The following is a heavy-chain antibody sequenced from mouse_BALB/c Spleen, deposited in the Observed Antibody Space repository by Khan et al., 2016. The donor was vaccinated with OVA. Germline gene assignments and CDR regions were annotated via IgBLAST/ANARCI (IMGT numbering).Heavy chain of an antibody. CDR3: ARGGLPFAY. CDR1: GFSLSSYG. D-gene: IGHD2-13*01. CDR2: IWSGGST. J-gene: IGHJ3*01. V-gene: IGHV2-2*02. Sequence: QVQLKQSGPGLVQPSQSLSITCTVSGFSLSSYGVHWVRQSPGKGLEWLGVIWSGGSTDFNTAFISRLSISTDNSNSQVFFKLNNLQINDSAIYYCARGGLPFAYWGQGTLVTVSA.